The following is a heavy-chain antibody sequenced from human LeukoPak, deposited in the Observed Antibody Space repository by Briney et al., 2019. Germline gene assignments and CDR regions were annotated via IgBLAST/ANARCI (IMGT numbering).Heavy chain of an antibody. CDR3: ARDLPDSGTIDY. V-gene: IGHV4-4*07. CDR1: GGSISSYY. Sequence: SETLSLTCTVSGGSISSYYWSWIRQPAGKGLEWIGRIYTSGSTNYNPSLKSRVTMSVDTSKNQCSLKLSSVTAADTAVYYCARDLPDSGTIDYWGQGTLVTVSS. CDR2: IYTSGST. D-gene: IGHD5-12*01. J-gene: IGHJ4*02.